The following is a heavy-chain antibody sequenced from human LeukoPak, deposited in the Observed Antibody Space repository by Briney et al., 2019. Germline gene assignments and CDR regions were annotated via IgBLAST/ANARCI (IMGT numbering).Heavy chain of an antibody. D-gene: IGHD5-18*01. J-gene: IGHJ4*02. CDR1: GFTVSSNY. CDR2: IYSGGST. V-gene: IGHV3-53*01. Sequence: LAGGSLRLSCAASGFTVSSNYMSWVRQAPGKGLEWVSVIYSGGSTYYADSVKGRFTMSRDNSKNTLYLQMNSLRAEDTAVYYCAKDRRAAMVYYFDYWGQGTLVTVSS. CDR3: AKDRRAAMVYYFDY.